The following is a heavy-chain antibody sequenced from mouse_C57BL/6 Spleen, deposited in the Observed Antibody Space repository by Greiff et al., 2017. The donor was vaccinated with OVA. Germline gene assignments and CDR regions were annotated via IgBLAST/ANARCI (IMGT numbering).Heavy chain of an antibody. CDR3: ARDPGYYGSSPYAMDY. D-gene: IGHD1-1*01. V-gene: IGHV1-53*01. Sequence: QVQLQQPGTELVKPGASVKLSCKASGYTFTSYWMHWVKQRPGQGLEWIGNINPSNGGTNYNEKFKSKATLTVDKSSSTAYMQLSSPTSEDSAVYYCARDPGYYGSSPYAMDYWGQGTSVTVSS. J-gene: IGHJ4*01. CDR1: GYTFTSYW. CDR2: INPSNGGT.